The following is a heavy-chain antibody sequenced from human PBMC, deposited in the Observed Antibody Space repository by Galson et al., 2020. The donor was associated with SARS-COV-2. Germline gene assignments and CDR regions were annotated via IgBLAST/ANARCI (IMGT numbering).Heavy chain of an antibody. J-gene: IGHJ5*01. CDR3: ARAIFGVVINSGDS. CDR2: ISYDGITE. D-gene: IGHD3-3*01. Sequence: GGSLRLSCAASGFTFSKYAIHWVRQGPGKGLEWVAAISYDGITEYYADSVKGRFTISRDNPENTLYLQMNSLRADDTAVYYCARAIFGVVINSGDSWGQGTLVIVSS. CDR1: GFTFSKYA. V-gene: IGHV3-30-3*01.